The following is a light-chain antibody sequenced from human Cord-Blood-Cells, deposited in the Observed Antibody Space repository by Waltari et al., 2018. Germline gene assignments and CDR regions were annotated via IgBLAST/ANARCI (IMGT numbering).Light chain of an antibody. CDR3: QQRSNWPS. Sequence: DIVLTQSPATLSLSPGARATLSFRASQSVSSYLAWYQQKPGQTPRLLIYDASNRATGIPARFSGSGSGTDCTLTISSLEPEDFAVYYCQQRSNWPSFGPGTKVDIK. CDR2: DAS. CDR1: QSVSSY. J-gene: IGKJ3*01. V-gene: IGKV3-11*01.